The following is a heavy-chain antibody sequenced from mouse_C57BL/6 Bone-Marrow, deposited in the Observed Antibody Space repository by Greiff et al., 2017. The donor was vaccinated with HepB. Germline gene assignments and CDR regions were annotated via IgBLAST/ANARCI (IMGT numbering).Heavy chain of an antibody. J-gene: IGHJ3*01. CDR1: GYTFTSYW. Sequence: VQLQQPGTELVKPGASVQLSCQASGYTFTSYWLHWVTPRPGQGLEWIGHINPSNGGTNYNEKFKSKATLTVDKSSSTAYMQLSSLTSEDSAVYYCAREGVYYGSSPAYWGQGTLVTVSA. D-gene: IGHD1-1*01. V-gene: IGHV1-53*01. CDR2: INPSNGGT. CDR3: AREGVYYGSSPAY.